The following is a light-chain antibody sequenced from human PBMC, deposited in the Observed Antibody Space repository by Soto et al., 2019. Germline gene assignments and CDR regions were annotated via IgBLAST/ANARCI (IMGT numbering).Light chain of an antibody. J-gene: IGKJ1*01. CDR3: QQYNSYSWT. V-gene: IGKV3-11*01. CDR1: QSAGSY. Sequence: EIVLTQSPATLSLSPGEGATLSCRASQSAGSYLAWYQQKPGQAPRLLIYDTSNRATGIPARFSGSGSGTDFTLTISSLQPDDFATYYCQQYNSYSWTFGQGTKVEIK. CDR2: DTS.